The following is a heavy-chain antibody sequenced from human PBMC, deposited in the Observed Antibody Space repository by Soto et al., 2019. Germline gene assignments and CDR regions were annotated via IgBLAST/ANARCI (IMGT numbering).Heavy chain of an antibody. CDR2: IKSKTDGGTT. J-gene: IGHJ4*02. V-gene: IGHV3-15*07. CDR3: AIAPQWLIRKFDY. D-gene: IGHD6-19*01. CDR1: GFTFSNAW. Sequence: EVQLVESGGGLVKPGGSLRLSCAASGFTFSNAWMNWVRQAPGKGLEWVGRIKSKTDGGTTDYAAPVKGRFTISRDDSTDTLYLQMNSLRIEDKAVYYCAIAPQWLIRKFDYWGQGTLVTVSS.